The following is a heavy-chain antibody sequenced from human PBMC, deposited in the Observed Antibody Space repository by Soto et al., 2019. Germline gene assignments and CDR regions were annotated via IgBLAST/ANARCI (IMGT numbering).Heavy chain of an antibody. Sequence: ESGGSLVQPGGSLRISCAVSGFTFSSYWMSWVRQAPGKGLEWVATIKQGGSEKYYVDSVRGRFTISGDNAEDSLFLQMNSLSAEDTAVYFCVRDVGYDYVNWGQGTLVTVSS. CDR1: GFTFSSYW. J-gene: IGHJ4*02. CDR2: IKQGGSEK. V-gene: IGHV3-7*01. D-gene: IGHD5-12*01. CDR3: VRDVGYDYVN.